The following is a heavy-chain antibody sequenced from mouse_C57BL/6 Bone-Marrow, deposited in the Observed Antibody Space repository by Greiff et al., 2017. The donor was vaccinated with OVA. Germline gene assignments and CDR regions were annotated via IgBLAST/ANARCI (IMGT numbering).Heavy chain of an antibody. J-gene: IGHJ4*01. Sequence: QVQLQQSGAELVRPGASVKLSCKASGYTFTDYYINWVKQRPGQGLEWIARIYPGSGNTYYNEKFKGKATLTAEKSSSTAYMQLSSLTSEDSAVYFGARGDDYGLCYYAMDYWGQGTSVTVSS. D-gene: IGHD2-4*01. CDR1: GYTFTDYY. CDR2: IYPGSGNT. CDR3: ARGDDYGLCYYAMDY. V-gene: IGHV1-76*01.